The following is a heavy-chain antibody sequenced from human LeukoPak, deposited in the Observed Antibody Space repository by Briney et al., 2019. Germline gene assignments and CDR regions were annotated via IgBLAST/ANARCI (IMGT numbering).Heavy chain of an antibody. CDR3: ARTPLYGDYVGMYYFDY. Sequence: SQTLSLTCTVSGGSISSGGYYWSWIRQHPGKGLEWIGYTYYSGSTYYNPSLKSRVTISVDTSKNQFSLKLSSVTAADTAVYYCARTPLYGDYVGMYYFDYWGQGTLVTVSS. CDR1: GGSISSGGYY. V-gene: IGHV4-31*03. CDR2: TYYSGST. J-gene: IGHJ4*02. D-gene: IGHD4-17*01.